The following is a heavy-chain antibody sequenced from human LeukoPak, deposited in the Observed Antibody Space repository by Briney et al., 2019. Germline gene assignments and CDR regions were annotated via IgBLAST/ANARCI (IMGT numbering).Heavy chain of an antibody. CDR1: GFTFSNYA. Sequence: GGSLRLSCAASGFTFSNYAMTWVRQAPGKGLEWVSAISATGSSTYYADSVKGRFTISRDNSKSTLYLQMNSLAAEDTAIYYCANSYITSSRTPFDYWGQGTLVTVSS. V-gene: IGHV3-23*01. J-gene: IGHJ4*02. CDR2: ISATGSST. D-gene: IGHD6-6*01. CDR3: ANSYITSSRTPFDY.